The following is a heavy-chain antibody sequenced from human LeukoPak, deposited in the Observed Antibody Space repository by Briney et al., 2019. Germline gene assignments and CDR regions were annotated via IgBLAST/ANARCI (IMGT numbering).Heavy chain of an antibody. CDR3: AKAYDSSGYYYPLGAFGI. D-gene: IGHD3-22*01. CDR1: GNYW. CDR2: ISWNSGSI. V-gene: IGHV3-9*01. J-gene: IGHJ3*02. Sequence: GGSLRLSCAASGNYWMHWVRQAPGKGLEWVSGISWNSGSIGYADSVKGRFTISRDNAKNSLYLQMNSLRAGDTALYYCAKAYDSSGYYYPLGAFGIWGQGTMVTVSS.